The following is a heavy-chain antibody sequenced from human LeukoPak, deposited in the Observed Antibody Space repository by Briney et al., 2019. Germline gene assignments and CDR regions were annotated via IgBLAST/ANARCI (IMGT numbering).Heavy chain of an antibody. CDR2: IGYGGDT. Sequence: GGSLRLSCAASGFTFSSYDMHWVRRATGKGLEWVSAIGYGGDTHYSGSVKGRFTISRENAKNSLYLQMNSLGAGDTAVYYCARGNILTGYTYWGQGTLVTVSS. D-gene: IGHD3-9*01. CDR1: GFTFSSYD. CDR3: ARGNILTGYTY. V-gene: IGHV3-13*04. J-gene: IGHJ4*02.